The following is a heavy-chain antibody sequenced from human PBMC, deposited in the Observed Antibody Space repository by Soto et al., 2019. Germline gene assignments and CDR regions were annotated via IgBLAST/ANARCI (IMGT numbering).Heavy chain of an antibody. CDR1: GFTFSSYW. V-gene: IGHV3-7*03. CDR3: ARVWWFGEKEYFQN. D-gene: IGHD2-21*01. J-gene: IGHJ1*01. Sequence: GGSLRLSCAASGFTFSSYWMSWVRQAPGKGLEWVANIKQDGSEKYYVDSLKTRLTISKDTSKNQAVLTMTKLDPADTDTYYCARVWWFGEKEYFQNWGQGTLVTFSP. CDR2: IKQDGSEK.